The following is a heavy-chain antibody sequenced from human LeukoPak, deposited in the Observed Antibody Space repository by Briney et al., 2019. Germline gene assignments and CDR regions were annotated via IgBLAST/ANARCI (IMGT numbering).Heavy chain of an antibody. CDR1: PGSFSGYY. Sequence: SETLSLTCAVYPGSFSGYYWSWIRQPPGKGLEWIGEINHSGSTDYNPSLKSRVTISIDTSKNQSSLKLSSVTAADTAVYYCARGGVIAAAARRYFDYWGQGTLVTVSS. V-gene: IGHV4-34*01. D-gene: IGHD6-13*01. CDR3: ARGGVIAAAARRYFDY. CDR2: INHSGST. J-gene: IGHJ4*02.